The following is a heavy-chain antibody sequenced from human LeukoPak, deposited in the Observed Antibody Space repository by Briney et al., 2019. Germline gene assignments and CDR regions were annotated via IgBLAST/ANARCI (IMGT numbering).Heavy chain of an antibody. CDR2: IRSDGSNK. V-gene: IGHV3-30*02. D-gene: IGHD3-22*01. CDR3: ARDLGQYYDTSDNWFDP. J-gene: IGHJ5*02. Sequence: GGSLRLSCAGSGFSFSSYGMHWVRQAPGKGLEWMAFIRSDGSNKYYADSVKGRFTISRDNSKNTLYLQMNSLRAEDTAVYYCARDLGQYYDTSDNWFDPWGQGTLVTVSS. CDR1: GFSFSSYG.